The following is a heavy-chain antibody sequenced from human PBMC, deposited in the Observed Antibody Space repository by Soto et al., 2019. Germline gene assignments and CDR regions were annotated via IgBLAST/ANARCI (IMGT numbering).Heavy chain of an antibody. Sequence: QVPLVESGGGLVKPGGSLRLSCAASGFTFSDYYMSWIRQAPGKGLEWVSYISTSSSYTNYADSVKGRFTVSRDNAKNSLYLQMNSLRAEDTAVYYCATAVAVAAPYGYWGQGTLVTVSS. V-gene: IGHV3-11*05. CDR1: GFTFSDYY. CDR2: ISTSSSYT. CDR3: ATAVAVAAPYGY. J-gene: IGHJ4*02. D-gene: IGHD6-19*01.